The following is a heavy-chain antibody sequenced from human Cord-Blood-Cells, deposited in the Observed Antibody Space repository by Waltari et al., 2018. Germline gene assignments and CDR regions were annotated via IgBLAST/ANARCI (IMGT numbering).Heavy chain of an antibody. J-gene: IGHJ5*02. Sequence: QVQLQQWGAGLLKPSETLSLTCAVYGGSFSGYYSSWIRQPPGKGLEWIGEINHSGMTNYNPALKSRVTISVDTSKNQFSLKLSSVSAADTAVYYCAREEYSSSSWFDPWGQGTLVTVSS. D-gene: IGHD6-6*01. V-gene: IGHV4-34*01. CDR2: INHSGMT. CDR3: AREEYSSSSWFDP. CDR1: GGSFSGYY.